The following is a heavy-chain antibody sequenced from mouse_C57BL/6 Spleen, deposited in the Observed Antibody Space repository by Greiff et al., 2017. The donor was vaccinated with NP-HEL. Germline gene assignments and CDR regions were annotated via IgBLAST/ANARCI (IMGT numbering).Heavy chain of an antibody. J-gene: IGHJ1*03. CDR3: ARRGYYGRASYWYFDV. V-gene: IGHV5-4*03. CDR1: GFTFSSYA. CDR2: ISDGGSYT. D-gene: IGHD1-1*01. Sequence: EVKLVESGGGLVKPGGSLKLSCAASGFTFSSYAMSWVRQTPEKRLEWVATISDGGSYTYYPDNVKGRFTISRDNAKNNLYLQMSHLKSEDTAMYYCARRGYYGRASYWYFDVWGTGTTVTVSS.